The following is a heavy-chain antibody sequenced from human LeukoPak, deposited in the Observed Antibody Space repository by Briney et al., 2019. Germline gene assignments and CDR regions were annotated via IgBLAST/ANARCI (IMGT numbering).Heavy chain of an antibody. Sequence: GGSLRLSCAASGFTFSSYSMSWVRQAPGKGLEWVSSISSSSSYIYYAVSVKGRFTISRDNAKNSLYLQMNSLRAEDTAVYYCASDYGGKRDAFDIWGQGTMVTVSS. J-gene: IGHJ3*02. CDR3: ASDYGGKRDAFDI. CDR1: GFTFSSYS. CDR2: ISSSSSYI. V-gene: IGHV3-21*01. D-gene: IGHD4-23*01.